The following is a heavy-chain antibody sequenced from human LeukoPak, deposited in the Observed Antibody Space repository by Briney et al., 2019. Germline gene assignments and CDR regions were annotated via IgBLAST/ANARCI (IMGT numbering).Heavy chain of an antibody. D-gene: IGHD3-22*01. CDR3: ARVPDSSGYYNWFDP. J-gene: IGHJ5*02. CDR2: INPNSGGT. Sequence: ASVKVSCKASGYTFTGYYMHWVRQAPGQGFEWMGWINPNSGGTNYAQKFQGRVTMTRDTSISTAYMELSRLRSDDTAVYYCARVPDSSGYYNWFDPWGQGTLATVSS. CDR1: GYTFTGYY. V-gene: IGHV1-2*02.